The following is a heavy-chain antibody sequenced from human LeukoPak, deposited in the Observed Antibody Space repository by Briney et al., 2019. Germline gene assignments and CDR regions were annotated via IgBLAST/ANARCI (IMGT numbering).Heavy chain of an antibody. Sequence: ASVKVSCKASGYTFTSYGISWVRQAPGQGLEWMGWISAYNGNTNYAQKLQGRVTMTTDTSTSTAYMELRSLRSDDTAVYYCARGVPRSEWLAFYYFDYWGQGTLVTVSS. CDR3: ARGVPRSEWLAFYYFDY. CDR1: GYTFTSYG. CDR2: ISAYNGNT. D-gene: IGHD6-19*01. J-gene: IGHJ4*02. V-gene: IGHV1-18*01.